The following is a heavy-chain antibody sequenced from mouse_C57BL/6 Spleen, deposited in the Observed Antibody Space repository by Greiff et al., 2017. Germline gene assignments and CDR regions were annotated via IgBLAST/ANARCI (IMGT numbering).Heavy chain of an antibody. CDR1: GYTFTDYN. V-gene: IGHV1-18*01. CDR2: INPNNGGT. CDR3: ARSPITTVVATEGYFDY. J-gene: IGHJ2*01. D-gene: IGHD1-1*01. Sequence: VQLQQSGPELVKPGASVKIPCKASGYTFTDYNMDWVKQSHGKSLEWIGDINPNNGGTIYNQKFKGQATLTVDKSSSTAYMELRSLTSEDTAVYYCARSPITTVVATEGYFDYGGKGTTLTVSS.